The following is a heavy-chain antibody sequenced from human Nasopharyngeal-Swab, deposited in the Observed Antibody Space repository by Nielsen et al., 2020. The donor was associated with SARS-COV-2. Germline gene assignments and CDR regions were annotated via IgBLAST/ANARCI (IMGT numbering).Heavy chain of an antibody. CDR2: IYYSGST. D-gene: IGHD2-21*02. V-gene: IGHV4-39*07. CDR1: GGSISSSSYY. Sequence: SETLSLTCTVSGGSISSSSYYWGWIRQPPGKGLEWIGSIYYSGSTNYNPSLKSRVTISVDTSKNQFSLKLSSVTAADTAVYYCARSTYCGGDCQNYFDYWGQGTLVTVSS. J-gene: IGHJ4*02. CDR3: ARSTYCGGDCQNYFDY.